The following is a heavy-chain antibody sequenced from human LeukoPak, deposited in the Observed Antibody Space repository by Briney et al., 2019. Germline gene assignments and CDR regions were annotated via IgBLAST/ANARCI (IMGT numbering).Heavy chain of an antibody. J-gene: IGHJ4*02. CDR3: ARVRGLGVISPYFDY. D-gene: IGHD3-16*02. CDR2: IYYSGST. Sequence: SETLSLTCTVSGGSIRSYYWSWIRQPAGKGLEWMGYIYYSGSTNYNPSLKSRVTMSVDTSKNQFSLKLSSVTAADTAVYSCARVRGLGVISPYFDYWGQGVLVTVSS. V-gene: IGHV4-59*08. CDR1: GGSIRSYY.